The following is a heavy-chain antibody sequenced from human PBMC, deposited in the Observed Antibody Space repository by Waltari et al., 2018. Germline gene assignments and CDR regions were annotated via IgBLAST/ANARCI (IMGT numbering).Heavy chain of an antibody. V-gene: IGHV1-2*07. J-gene: IGHJ4*02. Sequence: QVQLVQSGAEVKKPGASVKVSYKASGYTFTGYYMHWVRQAPGQGLEWTGWINPNSGGTNYAHKFQGRVTMTRDTSISTAYMELSRLRSDDTAVYYCARGPPGGYYDSSGYYPDIAYWGQGTLVTVSS. CDR1: GYTFTGYY. CDR3: ARGPPGGYYDSSGYYPDIAY. CDR2: INPNSGGT. D-gene: IGHD3-22*01.